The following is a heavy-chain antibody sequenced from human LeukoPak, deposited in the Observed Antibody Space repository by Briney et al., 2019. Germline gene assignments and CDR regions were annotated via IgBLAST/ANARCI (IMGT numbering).Heavy chain of an antibody. D-gene: IGHD4-17*01. Sequence: SETLSLTCAVSGYSISSGYYWGWIRQPPGKGLEWIGSIYHSGSTYYNPSLKSRVTISVDTSKNQFSLKLSSVTAADTAVYYCARDYGDSRWCFDLWGRGTLVTVSS. J-gene: IGHJ2*01. CDR1: GYSISSGYY. CDR3: ARDYGDSRWCFDL. V-gene: IGHV4-38-2*02. CDR2: IYHSGST.